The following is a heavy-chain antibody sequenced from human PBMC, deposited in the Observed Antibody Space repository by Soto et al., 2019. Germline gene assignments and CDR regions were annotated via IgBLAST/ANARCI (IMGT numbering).Heavy chain of an antibody. CDR2: ISSSSSYI. CDR3: ARRFNEEDSSSPEGDFDY. Sequence: GGSLRLSCAASGFTFSSYSMNWVRQAPGKGLEWVSSISSSSSYIYYADSVKGRFTISRDNAKNSLYLQMNSLRAEDTAVYYCARRFNEEDSSSPEGDFDYWGQGTLVTVSS. V-gene: IGHV3-21*01. D-gene: IGHD6-6*01. J-gene: IGHJ4*02. CDR1: GFTFSSYS.